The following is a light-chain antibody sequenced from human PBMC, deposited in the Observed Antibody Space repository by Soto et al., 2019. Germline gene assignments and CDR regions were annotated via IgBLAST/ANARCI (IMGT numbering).Light chain of an antibody. V-gene: IGKV3-20*01. CDR2: GAS. CDR1: QSVSNNY. CDR3: QQYGSSGT. J-gene: IGKJ1*01. Sequence: DNVFTQSPCTLSLSPGERATLYCRASQSVSNNYLAWYQQKPGQAPRLLIYGASNRATGIPDRFSGSGSGTDFTLTISRLEPEDFAVYYCQQYGSSGTFGQGTKVDIK.